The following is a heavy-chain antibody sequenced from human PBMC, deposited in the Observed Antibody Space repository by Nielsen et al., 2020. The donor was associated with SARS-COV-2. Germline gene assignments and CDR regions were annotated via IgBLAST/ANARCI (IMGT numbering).Heavy chain of an antibody. CDR1: GSSFTNYW. CDR3: ARHRYFDS. CDR2: IYPADSDT. Sequence: GGSLRLSCKASGSSFTNYWIGWVRQMPGKGLECVGIIYPADSDTKYSPSFQGQVTISADKSINTAYLQWNSLKASDTAMYYCARHRYFDSWGQGTLVTVSS. V-gene: IGHV5-51*01. J-gene: IGHJ4*02.